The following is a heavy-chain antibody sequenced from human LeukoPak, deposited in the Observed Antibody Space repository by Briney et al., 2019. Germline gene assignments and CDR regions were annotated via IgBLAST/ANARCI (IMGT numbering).Heavy chain of an antibody. J-gene: IGHJ3*02. V-gene: IGHV3-30*02. CDR1: GFTFSSYG. CDR2: IRYDGSNK. D-gene: IGHD5-18*01. Sequence: GGSLRLSCAASGFTFSSYGMHWVRQAPGKGLEWVAFIRYDGSNKYYADSVKGRFTISRDNSKNTLYLQMNSLRAEDTAVYYCAKEGGYSSIGDAFDIWGQGTMVTVSS. CDR3: AKEGGYSSIGDAFDI.